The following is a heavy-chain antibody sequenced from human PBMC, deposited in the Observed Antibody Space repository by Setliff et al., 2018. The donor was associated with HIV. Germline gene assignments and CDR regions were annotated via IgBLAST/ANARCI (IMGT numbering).Heavy chain of an antibody. V-gene: IGHV4-61*09. J-gene: IGHJ5*01. CDR2: VYSNGTT. D-gene: IGHD3-16*02. CDR3: VRGAATRYYDYIWGSYHYSSVLDS. Sequence: TLSLTCTVSGGSISSGNYFWSWIRQPAGKGLEWIGHVYSNGTTNFNASLKSRVIISRDTYKNHFSLTLSSVTAADTAVYHCVRGAATRYYDYIWGSYHYSSVLDSWGQGVLVTVSS. CDR1: GGSISSGNYF.